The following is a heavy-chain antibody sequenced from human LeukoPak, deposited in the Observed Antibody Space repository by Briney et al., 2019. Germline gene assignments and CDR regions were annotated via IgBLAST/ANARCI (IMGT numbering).Heavy chain of an antibody. D-gene: IGHD7-27*01. CDR3: ARSSGLLRYFDY. Sequence: GGSLRLSCAASGFPFSSYAMHWVRQAPGKGLEWVAVISYDGSNKYYADSVKGRFTISRDNSKNSLYLQMNSLRAEDTAVYYCARSSGLLRYFDYWGQGTLVTVSS. CDR2: ISYDGSNK. J-gene: IGHJ4*02. CDR1: GFPFSSYA. V-gene: IGHV3-30*04.